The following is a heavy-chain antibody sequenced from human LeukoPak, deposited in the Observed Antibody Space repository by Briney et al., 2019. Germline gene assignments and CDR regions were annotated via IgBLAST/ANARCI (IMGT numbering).Heavy chain of an antibody. V-gene: IGHV3-11*03. CDR2: ISSSSSYT. Sequence: PGGSLRLSCVVSGIPFSDYYMNWIRQAPGKGLEWISYISSSSSYTDYADSVKGRFTISRDNAKSALYLQMNSLRLEDTAVYYCAAGTAAGFWGQGTLVTVSS. CDR3: AAGTAAGF. D-gene: IGHD6-25*01. J-gene: IGHJ4*02. CDR1: GIPFSDYY.